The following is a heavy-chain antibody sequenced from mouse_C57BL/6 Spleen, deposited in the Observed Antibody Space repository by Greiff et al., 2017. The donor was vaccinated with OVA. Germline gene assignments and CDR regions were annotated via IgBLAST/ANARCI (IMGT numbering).Heavy chain of an antibody. D-gene: IGHD3-2*02. CDR1: GYAFTNYL. V-gene: IGHV1-54*01. CDR3: ARVDSSGPAWFAY. Sequence: QVQLQQSGAELVRPGTSVKVSCKASGYAFTNYLIEWVKQRPGQGLEWIGVINPGSGGTNYTEKIKGKATLTSDKSTSTAYLQLSSLTSEDSAVYFCARVDSSGPAWFAYWGQGTLVTVSA. J-gene: IGHJ3*01. CDR2: INPGSGGT.